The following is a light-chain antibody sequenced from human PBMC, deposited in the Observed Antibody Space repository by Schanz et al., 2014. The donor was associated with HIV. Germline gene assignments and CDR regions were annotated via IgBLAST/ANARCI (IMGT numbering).Light chain of an antibody. CDR1: QSITNW. CDR3: QQYNDYPLT. V-gene: IGKV1-5*03. Sequence: DIQMTQSPSTLSASVGDRVTITCRASQSITNWLAWYQQKPGKAPKLLIYKASSLERGVPSRFSGRGSGTEFTLTISRLQPDDFATYYCQQYNDYPLTFGPGTRVDL. CDR2: KAS. J-gene: IGKJ3*01.